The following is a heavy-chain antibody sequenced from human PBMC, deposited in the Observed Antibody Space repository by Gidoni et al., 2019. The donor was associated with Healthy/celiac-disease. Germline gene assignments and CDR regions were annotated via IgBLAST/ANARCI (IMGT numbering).Heavy chain of an antibody. D-gene: IGHD4-17*01. V-gene: IGHV1-69*01. J-gene: IGHJ5*02. Sequence: QVQLVQSGAEVKKPGYSVKVSCKASGGTFRSYAISWVRQAPGQGLEWMGGIIPIFGTANYAQKFQGRVTITADESTSTAYMELSSLRSEDTAVDYCARDLYGVSRWFDPWGQGTLVTVSS. CDR2: IIPIFGTA. CDR3: ARDLYGVSRWFDP. CDR1: GGTFRSYA.